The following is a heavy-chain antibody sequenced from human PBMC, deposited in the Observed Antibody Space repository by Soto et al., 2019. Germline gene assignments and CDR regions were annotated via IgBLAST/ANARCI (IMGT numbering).Heavy chain of an antibody. J-gene: IGHJ3*01. D-gene: IGHD6-13*01. Sequence: PGGSLRLSCAASGFTFSSYAMSWVRQAPGKGLEWVSAISGSGGSTYYADSVKGRFTISRDNSKNTLYLQMNSLRAEDTAVYYCARVLPGIAAAYDAFDVWGQGTMVTVSS. CDR1: GFTFSSYA. CDR2: ISGSGGST. V-gene: IGHV3-23*01. CDR3: ARVLPGIAAAYDAFDV.